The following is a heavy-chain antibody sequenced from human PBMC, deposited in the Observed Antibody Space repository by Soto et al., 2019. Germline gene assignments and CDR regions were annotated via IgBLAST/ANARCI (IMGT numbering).Heavy chain of an antibody. CDR3: ARDRRSSTQKRPFGFDY. V-gene: IGHV3-30-3*01. D-gene: IGHD2-2*01. Sequence: GGSLRLSCAASGFTFSSYAMHWVRQAPGKGLEWVAVISYDGSNKYYADSVKGRFTISRDNSKNTLYLQMNSLRAEDTAVYYCARDRRSSTQKRPFGFDYWGQGTLVTVSS. CDR1: GFTFSSYA. CDR2: ISYDGSNK. J-gene: IGHJ4*02.